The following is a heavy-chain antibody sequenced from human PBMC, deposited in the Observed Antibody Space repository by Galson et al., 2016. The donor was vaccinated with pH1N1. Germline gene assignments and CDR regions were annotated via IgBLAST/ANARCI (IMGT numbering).Heavy chain of an antibody. CDR3: AKDLSSDYGDYGLDY. CDR1: GFTFRRYA. D-gene: IGHD4-17*01. Sequence: SLRLSCAASGFTFRRYAMSWVRQAPGKGLEWVSAVSGRGDSTYYADSVNGHFTISRDNSKNTLYLQMKSLRAEDTALYYCAKDLSSDYGDYGLDYWGQGTLVTVSS. V-gene: IGHV3-23*01. J-gene: IGHJ4*02. CDR2: VSGRGDST.